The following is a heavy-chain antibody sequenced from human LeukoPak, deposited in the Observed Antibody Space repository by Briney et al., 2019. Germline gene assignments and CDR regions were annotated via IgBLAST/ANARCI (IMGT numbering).Heavy chain of an antibody. V-gene: IGHV1-2*02. Sequence: GASVKVSCKPSGYTFTAYYLHWVRQAPGQGLEWMGWINPTSGGTHYAQKFQGRVTMTRDTSISTAYMELSRLTSDDTAVYYCARSKGRDSGSYGYWGQGTLVTVSS. D-gene: IGHD1-26*01. CDR3: ARSKGRDSGSYGY. J-gene: IGHJ4*02. CDR2: INPTSGGT. CDR1: GYTFTAYY.